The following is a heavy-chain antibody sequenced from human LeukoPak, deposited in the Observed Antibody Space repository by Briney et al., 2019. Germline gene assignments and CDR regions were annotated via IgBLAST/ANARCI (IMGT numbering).Heavy chain of an antibody. CDR3: ARDLITIFGVVKGAFDI. CDR2: IYPGDSDT. CDR1: GYSFTSYW. V-gene: IGHV5-51*01. Sequence: GESLKISCKGSGYSFTSYWIGWVRQMPGKGLEWMGIIYPGDSDTRYSPSFQGQVTISADRSISTAYLQWSSLKASDTAMYYCARDLITIFGVVKGAFDIWGQGTMVTVSS. J-gene: IGHJ3*02. D-gene: IGHD3-3*01.